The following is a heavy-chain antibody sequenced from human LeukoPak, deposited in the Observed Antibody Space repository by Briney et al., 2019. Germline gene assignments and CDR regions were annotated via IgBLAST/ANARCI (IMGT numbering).Heavy chain of an antibody. CDR1: GFPFSTYA. D-gene: IGHD4-17*01. V-gene: IGHV3-23*01. J-gene: IGHJ3*02. Sequence: GSLRLSCAASGFPFSTYAMTLVRQGPGKGLEWVSSISGSGAGKFYAAPVKGRFTTSRDNSKNTLYVQMNSLRAEDTAVYYCAKAAYGDYAGAFDIWGQGTMVIVSS. CDR2: ISGSGAGK. CDR3: AKAAYGDYAGAFDI.